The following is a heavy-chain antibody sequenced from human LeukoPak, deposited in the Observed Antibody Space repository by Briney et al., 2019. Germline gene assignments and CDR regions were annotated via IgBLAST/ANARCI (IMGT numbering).Heavy chain of an antibody. D-gene: IGHD3-9*01. J-gene: IGHJ6*03. CDR2: IYYSGST. CDR1: GGSISSSSHY. Sequence: PSETLSLTCTVSGGSISSSSHYWGWIRQPPGKGLEWIGSIYYSGSTNYNPSLKSRVTISVDTSKNQFSLKLSSVTAADTAVYYCARDCGRRYYDISTGYQSSGYYMDVWGKGTTVAVSS. CDR3: ARDCGRRYYDISTGYQSSGYYMDV. V-gene: IGHV4-39*07.